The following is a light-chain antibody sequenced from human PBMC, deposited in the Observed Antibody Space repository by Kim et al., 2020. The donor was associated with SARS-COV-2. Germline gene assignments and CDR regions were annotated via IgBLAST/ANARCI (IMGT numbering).Light chain of an antibody. V-gene: IGLV2-14*04. CDR3: SSYTSSNTWV. J-gene: IGLJ3*02. Sequence: GQSITISSTRTSSDVGGYNYVSWYQQHPGKAPRLLIYDVIKRPSGVSNRFSGSKSGYTASLTISGLQAEDEADYYCSSYTSSNTWVFGGGTQLTVL. CDR2: DVI. CDR1: SSDVGGYNY.